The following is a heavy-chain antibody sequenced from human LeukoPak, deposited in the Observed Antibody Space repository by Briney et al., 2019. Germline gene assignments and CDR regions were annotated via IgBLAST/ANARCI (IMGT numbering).Heavy chain of an antibody. D-gene: IGHD4-11*01. V-gene: IGHV4-34*01. CDR2: INHRGVT. J-gene: IGHJ4*02. CDR1: GGSFSDYY. Sequence: SETLSLTCAVYGGSFSDYYWTWVRQPPGKGLEWIGEINHRGVTTYYPSLKSRVTISIDTYRNQFSLTMHSLTAADTAVYYCARTVGRTASLSYWGQGTLSQSPQ. CDR3: ARTVGRTASLSY.